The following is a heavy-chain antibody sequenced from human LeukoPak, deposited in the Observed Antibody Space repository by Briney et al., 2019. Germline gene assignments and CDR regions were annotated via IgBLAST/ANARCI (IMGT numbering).Heavy chain of an antibody. D-gene: IGHD3-22*01. Sequence: ASVKVSCKVSGYTHTELSMHWVRQAPGKGLEWMGGFDPEDGETIYAQKFQGRVTMTEDTSTDTAYMELSSLRSEDTAVYYCATDPTLTYDSSGYYSWGQGTLVTVSS. V-gene: IGHV1-24*01. CDR2: FDPEDGET. J-gene: IGHJ4*02. CDR1: GYTHTELS. CDR3: ATDPTLTYDSSGYYS.